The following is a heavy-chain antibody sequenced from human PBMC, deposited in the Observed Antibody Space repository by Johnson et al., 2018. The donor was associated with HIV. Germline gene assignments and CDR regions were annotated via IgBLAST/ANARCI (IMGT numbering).Heavy chain of an antibody. CDR2: IWYDGSNK. Sequence: QMLLVESGGGVVQPGRSLRLSCAASGFTFSSYGMHWVRQAPGKGLEWVAVIWYDGSNKYYADSVKGRFTISRDNSKNTLYLQMNSLRAEDTAVYYCARDFVGGVPQGAFDIWGQGTMVTVSS. J-gene: IGHJ3*02. CDR1: GFTFSSYG. V-gene: IGHV3-33*01. CDR3: ARDFVGGVPQGAFDI. D-gene: IGHD1-1*01.